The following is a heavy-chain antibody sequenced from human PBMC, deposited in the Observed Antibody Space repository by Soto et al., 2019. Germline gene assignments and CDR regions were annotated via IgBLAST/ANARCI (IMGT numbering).Heavy chain of an antibody. CDR3: ARLLSYGSPGY. CDR1: GGSIISGAYY. D-gene: IGHD3-10*01. V-gene: IGHV4-30-4*01. CDR2: IYYSGST. J-gene: IGHJ4*02. Sequence: LALTCTVSGGSIISGAYYWSWLRQPPGKGLEWIGYIYYSGSTYYNPSLKSRVTISVDTSKNQFSLKLSSVTAQDTAVYYCARLLSYGSPGYWGQRTLVPVSS.